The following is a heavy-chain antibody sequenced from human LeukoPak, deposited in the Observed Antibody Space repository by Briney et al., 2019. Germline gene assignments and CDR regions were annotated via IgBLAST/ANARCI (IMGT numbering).Heavy chain of an antibody. D-gene: IGHD4-23*01. V-gene: IGHV4-38-2*02. CDR1: DYSINNPYY. J-gene: IGHJ4*02. CDR2: IYYNGIT. CDR3: ARLAACNTALCGTARWQFDS. Sequence: SETLSLTCTVSDYSINNPYYWGWLRQPPGKRLEWIAAIYYNGITLYNPSLKSRVAISVDTSKNQFSLRMASGTAADTAVYYCARLAACNTALCGTARWQFDSWGQGILVTVSS.